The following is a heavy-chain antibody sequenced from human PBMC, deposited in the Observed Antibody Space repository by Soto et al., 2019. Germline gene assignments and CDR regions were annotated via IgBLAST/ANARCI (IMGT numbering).Heavy chain of an antibody. Sequence: GGSLRLSCAASGFTFSSYAMSWVRQAPGKGLEWVSAISGSGGSTYYADSVKGRFTISRDNSKNTLYLQMNSLRGEDKAVYYCAKDRNPYYDFWSGYYYFDYWGQGTLVTVSS. CDR3: AKDRNPYYDFWSGYYYFDY. D-gene: IGHD3-3*01. J-gene: IGHJ4*02. CDR2: ISGSGGST. CDR1: GFTFSSYA. V-gene: IGHV3-23*01.